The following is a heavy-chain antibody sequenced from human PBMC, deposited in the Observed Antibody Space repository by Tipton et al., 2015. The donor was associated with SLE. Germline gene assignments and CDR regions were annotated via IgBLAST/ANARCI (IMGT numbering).Heavy chain of an antibody. CDR1: GGSISSYY. CDR3: ARRGPRDAFDI. V-gene: IGHV4-4*09. CDR2: IYTSGST. J-gene: IGHJ3*02. D-gene: IGHD3-10*01. Sequence: LRLSCTVSGGSISSYYWSWIRQPPGKGLEWIGYIYTSGSTNYNPSLKSRVTISVDTSKNQFSLKLSSVTAADTAVYYCARRGPRDAFDIWGQGTMVTVSS.